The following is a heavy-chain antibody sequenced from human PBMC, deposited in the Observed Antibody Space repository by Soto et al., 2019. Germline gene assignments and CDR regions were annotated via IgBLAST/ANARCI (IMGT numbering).Heavy chain of an antibody. CDR1: GFMFSSAW. D-gene: IGHD1-1*01. Sequence: EVQMVQSGGDLVKPGGSLRLSCVTSGFMFSSAWMSWVRQAPGNGLEWVARIKSKADGGARDYAAPVKGRFTISRDDSKNTVYLQMNSLRAEDTAVYYCVEGWNDFWGQGTLVTVSS. CDR2: IKSKADGGAR. CDR3: VEGWNDF. V-gene: IGHV3-15*01. J-gene: IGHJ4*02.